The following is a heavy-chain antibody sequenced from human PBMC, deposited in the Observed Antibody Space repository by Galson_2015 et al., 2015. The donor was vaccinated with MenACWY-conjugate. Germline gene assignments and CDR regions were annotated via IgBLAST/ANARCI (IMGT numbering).Heavy chain of an antibody. D-gene: IGHD5-12*01. Sequence: SLRLSCAASGFTFNHYCMRWVRQAPGKGLVWVSGISPDGSVTNYADSVKGRFTISRDNAKKTLYLQMNSLRADDTAVYYCTRANDGYDRFDSWGQGTLVTVSS. CDR3: TRANDGYDRFDS. J-gene: IGHJ5*01. V-gene: IGHV3-74*01. CDR1: GFTFNHYC. CDR2: ISPDGSVT.